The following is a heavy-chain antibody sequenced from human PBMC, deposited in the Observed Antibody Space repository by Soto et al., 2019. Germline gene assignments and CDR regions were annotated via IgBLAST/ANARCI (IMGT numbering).Heavy chain of an antibody. CDR2: ISGCGGST. CDR3: AKDFPAYCGGDCYPNY. Sequence: GGSLRLSCAASGFTFSSYAMSWVRQAPGKGLEWVSAISGCGGSTYYADSVKGRFTISRDNSKNTLYLQMNSLRAEDTAVYYCAKDFPAYCGGDCYPNYWGQGTLVTVSS. D-gene: IGHD2-21*02. J-gene: IGHJ4*02. CDR1: GFTFSSYA. V-gene: IGHV3-23*01.